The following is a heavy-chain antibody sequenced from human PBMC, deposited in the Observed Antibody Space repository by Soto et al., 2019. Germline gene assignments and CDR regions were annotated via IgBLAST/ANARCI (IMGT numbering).Heavy chain of an antibody. CDR1: GDSISSDKW. CDR2: IYHSGST. J-gene: IGHJ4*02. V-gene: IGHV4-4*02. Sequence: QVQLQESGPGLVKPSGTLSLTCAVSGDSISSDKWWGWVRQPPEKGLEWIAEIYHSGSTNYNPSPKSRVTISPDKSKNQFSLKLSSVTAADTAVYYCATSSGSYRFDYWGQGTLVTVSS. D-gene: IGHD1-26*01. CDR3: ATSSGSYRFDY.